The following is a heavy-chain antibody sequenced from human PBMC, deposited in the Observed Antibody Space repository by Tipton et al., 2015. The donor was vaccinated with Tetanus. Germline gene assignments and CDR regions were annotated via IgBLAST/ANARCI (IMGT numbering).Heavy chain of an antibody. CDR1: GGSISSGGYY. CDR2: IYYSGST. Sequence: TLSLTCTVSGGSISSGGYYWSWIRQHPGKGLEWIGYIYYSGSTYYNPSLKSRVTISVDTSKNQFSLKLSSVTAADTAVYYCASPGCYYDSITSSRCFDYWGQGTLVTVSS. D-gene: IGHD3-22*01. J-gene: IGHJ4*02. V-gene: IGHV4-31*03. CDR3: ASPGCYYDSITSSRCFDY.